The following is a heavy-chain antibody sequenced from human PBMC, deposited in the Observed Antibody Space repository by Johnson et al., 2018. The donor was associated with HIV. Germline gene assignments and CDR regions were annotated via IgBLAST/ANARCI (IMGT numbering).Heavy chain of an antibody. J-gene: IGHJ3*02. CDR1: GFTFSDYS. V-gene: IGHV3-11*04. D-gene: IGHD1-14*01. CDR3: AKDNPGVSHAFDI. CDR2: ISKSGSII. Sequence: QVQLVESGGGLVKPGGSMRLSCAASGFTFSDYSTTWITHPLRKGLEWVSYISKSGSIIYYADSVTGRFTISRDNSMNTLYLQMNSLRAEDTAVHYCAKDNPGVSHAFDIWGQGTM.